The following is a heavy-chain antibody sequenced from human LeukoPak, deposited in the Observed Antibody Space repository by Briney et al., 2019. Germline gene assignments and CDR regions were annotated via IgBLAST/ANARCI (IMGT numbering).Heavy chain of an antibody. CDR1: AFTFSSYA. CDR3: ARPSHYYDSGSSHYCFDF. V-gene: IGHV3-23*01. D-gene: IGHD3-10*01. J-gene: IGHJ4*02. Sequence: GGSLRLSCAASAFTFSSYAMSWVRQAPGKGLEWVSAISGTGFTYYADSVKDRFTISRDTSKNTLYLQMNSLRAEDTAVYYCARPSHYYDSGSSHYCFDFWGQGTLITVSS. CDR2: ISGTGFT.